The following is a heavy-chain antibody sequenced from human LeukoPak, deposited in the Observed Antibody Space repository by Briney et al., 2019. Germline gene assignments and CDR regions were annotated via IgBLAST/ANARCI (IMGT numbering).Heavy chain of an antibody. Sequence: SETLSLTCAVSGGSFSGYYWTWIRQPPGKGLEWIGQLIVTHSGKTIYNPSLKSRVTISVDTSKNQFSLNLSSVTAADTAVYYCARRLGSNFAYWSQGALVTVSS. V-gene: IGHV4-34*12. J-gene: IGHJ4*02. CDR1: GGSFSGYY. CDR2: LIVTHSGKT. CDR3: ARRLGSNFAY. D-gene: IGHD2/OR15-2a*01.